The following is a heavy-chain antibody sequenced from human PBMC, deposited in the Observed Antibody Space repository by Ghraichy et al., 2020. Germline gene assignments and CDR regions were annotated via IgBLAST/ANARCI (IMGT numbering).Heavy chain of an antibody. Sequence: GGSLRLSCAASGFTFSSYAMSWVRQAPGKGLEWVSAISGSGGSTYYADSVKGRFTISRDNSKNTLYLQMNSLRAEDTAVYYCATRSWVVGALDHDAFDIWGQGTMVTVSS. CDR1: GFTFSSYA. CDR2: ISGSGGST. D-gene: IGHD1-26*01. CDR3: ATRSWVVGALDHDAFDI. V-gene: IGHV3-23*01. J-gene: IGHJ3*02.